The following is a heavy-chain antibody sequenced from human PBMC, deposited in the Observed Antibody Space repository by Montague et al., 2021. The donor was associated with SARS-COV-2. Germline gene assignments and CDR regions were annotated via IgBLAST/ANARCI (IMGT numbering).Heavy chain of an antibody. CDR1: GGSISSDY. J-gene: IGHJ5*02. D-gene: IGHD5-24*01. CDR2: IYYRGTT. Sequence: SETLSLTCSVSGGSISSDYWSWIRQPPGKGLEWIGYIYYRGTTNYNPSLKSRVTFSVDTSKNQFSLKLISVTAADTAVYFCAREDRWNWFDPWGRGVLVTVSS. CDR3: AREDRWNWFDP. V-gene: IGHV4-59*01.